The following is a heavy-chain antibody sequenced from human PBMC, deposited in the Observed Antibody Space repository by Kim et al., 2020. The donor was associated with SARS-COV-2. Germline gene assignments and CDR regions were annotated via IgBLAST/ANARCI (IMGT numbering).Heavy chain of an antibody. CDR2: IYYSGST. CDR1: GGSISSSSYY. Sequence: SETLSLTCTVSGGSISSSSYYWGWIRQPPGKGLEWIGSIYYSGSTYYNPSLKSRVTISVDTSKNQFSLKLSSVTAADTAVYYCARGSARKGYNVWGQGT. CDR3: ARGSARKGYNV. J-gene: IGHJ4*02. D-gene: IGHD1-1*01. V-gene: IGHV4-39*07.